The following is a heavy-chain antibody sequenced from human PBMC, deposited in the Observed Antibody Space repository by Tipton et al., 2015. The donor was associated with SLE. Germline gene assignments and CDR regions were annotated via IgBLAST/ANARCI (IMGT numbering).Heavy chain of an antibody. D-gene: IGHD3-22*01. CDR1: GFTFSSYS. J-gene: IGHJ3*02. Sequence: SLRLSCAASGFTFSSYSMNWVRQAPGKGLEWVSYISSSSSTIYYADSVKGRFTISRDNAKNSLYLQMNSLRAEDTAVYYCARQPRDNSGYYSDAFDIWGQGTMVTVSS. CDR3: ARQPRDNSGYYSDAFDI. CDR2: ISSSSSTI. V-gene: IGHV3-48*01.